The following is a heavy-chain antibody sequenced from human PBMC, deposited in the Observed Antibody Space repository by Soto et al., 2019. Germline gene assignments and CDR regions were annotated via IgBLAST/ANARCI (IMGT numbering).Heavy chain of an antibody. CDR2: INAGNGNT. CDR1: GDTFTSYA. D-gene: IGHD5-18*01. J-gene: IGHJ6*02. CDR3: ASVYGYGRYYYYSGMDV. Sequence: ASLKVSCKASGDTFTSYAMHRVRQGPGQRLEWMGWINAGNGNTKYSQKFQGRVTITRDTSASTAYMELSSLRSEDTAVYYCASVYGYGRYYYYSGMDVWGQGTTVTVSS. V-gene: IGHV1-3*01.